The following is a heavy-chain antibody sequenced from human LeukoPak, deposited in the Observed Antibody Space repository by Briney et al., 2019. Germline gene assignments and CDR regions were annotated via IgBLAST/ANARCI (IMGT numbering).Heavy chain of an antibody. CDR2: IKPAKTHGATA. J-gene: IGHJ4*02. Sequence: GGSLRLSCAASGFTFSDAWMTWVRQAPGKGLEWVGRIKPAKTHGATADYGAPVKGKFTIARDDSTYRLFLQMNSLETEDTAVYFCAREGSLYGYHSFDSWGQGTLVAVST. CDR3: AREGSLYGYHSFDS. D-gene: IGHD5-18*01. CDR1: GFTFSDAW. V-gene: IGHV3-15*01.